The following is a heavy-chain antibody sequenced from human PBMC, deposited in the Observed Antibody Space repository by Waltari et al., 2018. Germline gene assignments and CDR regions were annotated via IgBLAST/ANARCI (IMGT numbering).Heavy chain of an antibody. Sequence: EVRLVESGGGLVQPGGSLRLSCAASGFTFSSHWMSWVRQAPGKGREWVANIKEDGSDKYYVDSVKGRFTISRDNAKNSLYLQMNSLRAEDTAVYYCARARGLDYWGQGTLVTVSP. CDR2: IKEDGSDK. V-gene: IGHV3-7*01. CDR3: ARARGLDY. J-gene: IGHJ4*02. D-gene: IGHD3-10*01. CDR1: GFTFSSHW.